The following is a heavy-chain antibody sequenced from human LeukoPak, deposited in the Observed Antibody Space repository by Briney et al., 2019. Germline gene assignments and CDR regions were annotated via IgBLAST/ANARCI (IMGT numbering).Heavy chain of an antibody. CDR1: DGSLSSGTYY. CDR2: IYTSGST. Sequence: PSETLSLTCTVSDGSLSSGTYYLSWIRQPAGKGLEWIGRIYTSGSTNYNPSLKSRVTISVDTSKNQFSLKLSSVTAADTAVYYCASYGYSNHFDYWGQGTLVTVSS. V-gene: IGHV4-61*02. CDR3: ASYGYSNHFDY. J-gene: IGHJ4*02. D-gene: IGHD4-11*01.